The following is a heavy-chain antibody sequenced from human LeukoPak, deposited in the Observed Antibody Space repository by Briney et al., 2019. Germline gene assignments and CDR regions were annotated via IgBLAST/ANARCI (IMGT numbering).Heavy chain of an antibody. CDR3: AKNSKLWSNPGHFDP. D-gene: IGHD1-1*01. CDR1: GFTFSNFA. J-gene: IGHJ5*02. CDR2: ISYDGNTK. Sequence: GGSLRLSCAASGFTFSNFAMHWVRQAPGKGLEWVASISYDGNTKYYEDSVEGRFTISRDNSKNTMYLQINSLRAEDTAVYYCAKNSKLWSNPGHFDPWAREPWSPSPQ. V-gene: IGHV3-30*18.